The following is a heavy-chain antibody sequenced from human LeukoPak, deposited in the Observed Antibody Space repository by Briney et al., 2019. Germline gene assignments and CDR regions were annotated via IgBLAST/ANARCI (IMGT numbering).Heavy chain of an antibody. Sequence: GGSLRLSCAASGFTFSSYSMNWVRQAPGKGLEWVSYISSSSSTIYYADSVKGRFTISRDNSKNTLYLQMNSLRAEDTAVYYCARAGSSGWYYYYYMDVWGKGTTVTVSS. V-gene: IGHV3-48*01. J-gene: IGHJ6*03. CDR3: ARAGSSGWYYYYYMDV. CDR2: ISSSSSTI. D-gene: IGHD6-19*01. CDR1: GFTFSSYS.